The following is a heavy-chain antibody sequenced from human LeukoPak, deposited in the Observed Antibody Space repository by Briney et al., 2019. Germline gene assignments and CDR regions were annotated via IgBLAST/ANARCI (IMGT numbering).Heavy chain of an antibody. Sequence: PGGSLRLSCAASGFTFSNYAMTWVRQAPGKGLEWVSAISSTGSTTYYTDSVKGRFTISRDNSKNTLYLQMNSLRAEDTAAYYCANVLKWPRGFDIWGQGTMVTVSS. D-gene: IGHD2-8*01. J-gene: IGHJ3*02. CDR2: ISSTGSTT. V-gene: IGHV3-23*01. CDR3: ANVLKWPRGFDI. CDR1: GFTFSNYA.